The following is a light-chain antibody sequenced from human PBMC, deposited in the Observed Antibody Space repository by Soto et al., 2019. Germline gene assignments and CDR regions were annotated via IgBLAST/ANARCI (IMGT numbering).Light chain of an antibody. J-gene: IGLJ1*01. CDR1: SSDVGGSKY. CDR3: CSFTTSSTYV. V-gene: IGLV2-14*01. CDR2: EVN. Sequence: QSALTQPASVSGSPGQSITISCIGTSSDVGGSKYVSWYQQHPGKAPKLMIYEVNNRPSGVSSRFSGYKSGNTASLNISGLQAEEETDYYCCSFTTSSTYVLGTGTQLTVL.